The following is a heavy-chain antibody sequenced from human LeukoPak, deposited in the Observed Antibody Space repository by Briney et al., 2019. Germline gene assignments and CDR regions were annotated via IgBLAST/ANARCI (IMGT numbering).Heavy chain of an antibody. V-gene: IGHV3-49*04. D-gene: IGHD1-26*01. Sequence: GGSLRLSCTASGFTFGDYAMSWVRQAPGKGLEWVGFIRGKAYGGTTEYAASVRGRFTISRDDSKSIAYLQVNSLKTEDTAVYYCSRDGSGIHYGKDVWGQGTTVTVSS. CDR1: GFTFGDYA. J-gene: IGHJ6*02. CDR3: SRDGSGIHYGKDV. CDR2: IRGKAYGGTT.